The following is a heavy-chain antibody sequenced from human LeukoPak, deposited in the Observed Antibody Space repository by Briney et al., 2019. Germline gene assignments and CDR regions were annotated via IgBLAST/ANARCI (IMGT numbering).Heavy chain of an antibody. CDR2: IYYSGST. Sequence: SETLSLTCTVSGGSISSSSYYWGWIRQPPGKGLKWIGSIYYSGSTYYNPSLKSRVTISVGTSKNQFSLKLSSVTAADTAVYYCARLNSGSYYIDYWGQGTLVTVSS. D-gene: IGHD1-26*01. CDR1: GGSISSSSYY. J-gene: IGHJ4*02. V-gene: IGHV4-39*01. CDR3: ARLNSGSYYIDY.